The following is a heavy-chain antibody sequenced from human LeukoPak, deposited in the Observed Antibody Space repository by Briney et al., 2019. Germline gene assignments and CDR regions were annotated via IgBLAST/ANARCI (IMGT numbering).Heavy chain of an antibody. D-gene: IGHD3-22*01. Sequence: PGGSLRLSCAASGFTFSDHYMDWVRQASGKGLEWVGRIKDKANSYTTQYAASVKGRFTISRDDSKNSLYLQMNSLRTEDTAVYYCASPDSSGTLGAFDVWGQGTMVTVSS. CDR2: IKDKANSYTT. V-gene: IGHV3-72*01. CDR1: GFTFSDHY. J-gene: IGHJ3*01. CDR3: ASPDSSGTLGAFDV.